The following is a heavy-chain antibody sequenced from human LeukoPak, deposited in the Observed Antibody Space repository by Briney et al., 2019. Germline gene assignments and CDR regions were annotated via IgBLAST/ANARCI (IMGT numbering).Heavy chain of an antibody. CDR1: GFTFSNYG. J-gene: IGHJ4*02. V-gene: IGHV3-23*01. CDR3: AKGGVYSTTWYDFDS. D-gene: IGHD6-13*01. CDR2: ISGGGVST. Sequence: GGSLRLSCAASGFTFSNYGMSWVRQGPGKGLEWVSGISGGGVSTYYADSAKGRFTISRDNSKNTLSMQMNSLRDEDTAVYYCAKGGVYSTTWYDFDSWGQGTLVTVSS.